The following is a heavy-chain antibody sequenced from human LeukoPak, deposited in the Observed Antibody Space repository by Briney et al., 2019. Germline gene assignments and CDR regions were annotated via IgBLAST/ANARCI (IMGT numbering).Heavy chain of an antibody. Sequence: SETLSLTCTVSGGSISSYYRSWIRQPPGKGLEWIGYIYYSGSTNHNPSLKSRVTISVDTSKNQFSLKLSSVTAADTAVYYCARLNSWWDYYYGMDVWGQGTTVTVSS. J-gene: IGHJ6*02. D-gene: IGHD2-15*01. CDR3: ARLNSWWDYYYGMDV. CDR2: IYYSGST. V-gene: IGHV4-59*08. CDR1: GGSISSYY.